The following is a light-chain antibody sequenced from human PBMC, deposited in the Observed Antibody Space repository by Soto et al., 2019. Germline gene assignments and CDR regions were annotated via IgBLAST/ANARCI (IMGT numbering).Light chain of an antibody. CDR2: GAS. V-gene: IGKV3-20*01. J-gene: IGKJ3*01. CDR3: QQHGSSIT. CDR1: QSVSSSY. Sequence: EIVLTQSPGTLSLSPGERATLSCRASQSVSSSYLAWYQQKPGQAPRLLIYGASSRATGIPDRFSGSGSGTDFTLTISRLEPEDFAVYYCQQHGSSITFGPGTKVAIK.